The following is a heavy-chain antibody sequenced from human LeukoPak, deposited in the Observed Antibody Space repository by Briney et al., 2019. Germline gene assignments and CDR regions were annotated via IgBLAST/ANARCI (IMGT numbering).Heavy chain of an antibody. V-gene: IGHV3-48*03. Sequence: PGGSLRLSCAASGFTFRSYAMSWVRQAPGKGLEWVSYISSSGSTIYYEDSVKGRFTISRDNAKNSLYLQMNSLRAEDTAVYYCARGPYASGTYGRRGWVHYMDVWGKGTTVTISS. CDR3: ARGPYASGTYGRRGWVHYMDV. CDR1: GFTFRSYA. J-gene: IGHJ6*03. CDR2: ISSSGSTI. D-gene: IGHD3-10*01.